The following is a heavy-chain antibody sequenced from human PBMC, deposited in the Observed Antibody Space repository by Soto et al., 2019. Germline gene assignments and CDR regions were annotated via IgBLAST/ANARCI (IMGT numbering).Heavy chain of an antibody. CDR3: ARGGILVAGLAH. Sequence: ASVKVSCKASGYTFTSYGITWVRQAPGQGLEWMGWISAYNGNTDYAQKFQGRVTMTTDTSTSTAYMELRSLISDDSAVYFCARGGILVAGLAHWGQGTLVTVSS. CDR2: ISAYNGNT. D-gene: IGHD6-19*01. CDR1: GYTFTSYG. J-gene: IGHJ4*02. V-gene: IGHV1-18*01.